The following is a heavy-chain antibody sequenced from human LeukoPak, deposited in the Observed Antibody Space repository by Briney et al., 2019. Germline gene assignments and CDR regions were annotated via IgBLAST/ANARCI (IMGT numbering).Heavy chain of an antibody. CDR2: IFNSGST. D-gene: IGHD5-24*01. J-gene: IGHJ6*02. V-gene: IGHV4-31*03. Sequence: SQTLSLTCTVSGASISSGGYFWSWIRQRPGTGLERIGYIFNSGSTHYSPSLKSRLIISLDTSKNQFSLKLTSVTAADTAVYYCARDRGPRYGMDVWGQGTTVTVSS. CDR3: ARDRGPRYGMDV. CDR1: GASISSGGYF.